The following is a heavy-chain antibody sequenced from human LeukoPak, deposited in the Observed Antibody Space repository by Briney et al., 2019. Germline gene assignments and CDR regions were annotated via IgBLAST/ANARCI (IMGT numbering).Heavy chain of an antibody. D-gene: IGHD1-26*01. J-gene: IGHJ4*01. CDR3: KSGGAAPGSFDY. Sequence: GGSLRLSCAASGFTFTTYWMSWMRQAPGKGLQWVANIKHDGSEQYYVDFVKGRFTISRDNAKNSLFLQMNSLGVEDTAVYYCKSGGAAPGSFDYWGHGALVTVSS. CDR1: GFTFTTYW. CDR2: IKHDGSEQ. V-gene: IGHV3-7*01.